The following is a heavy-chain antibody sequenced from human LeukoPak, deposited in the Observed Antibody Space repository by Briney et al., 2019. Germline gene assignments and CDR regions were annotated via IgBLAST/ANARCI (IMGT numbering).Heavy chain of an antibody. V-gene: IGHV4-61*02. J-gene: IGHJ4*02. CDR2: IYTSGST. D-gene: IGHD3-9*01. CDR3: ARALSYDILTGYSLYYFDY. Sequence: SQTLSLTCTVSGGSISSGSYYWSWIRQPAGKGLEWIGRIYTSGSTNYNPSLKSRVTISVDTSKNQFSLKLSSVTAADTAVYYCARALSYDILTGYSLYYFDYWGQGTLATVSS. CDR1: GGSISSGSYY.